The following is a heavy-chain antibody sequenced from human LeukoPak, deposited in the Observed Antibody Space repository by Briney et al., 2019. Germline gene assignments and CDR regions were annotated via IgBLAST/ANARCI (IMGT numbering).Heavy chain of an antibody. V-gene: IGHV3-23*01. CDR1: GFTFSSYA. Sequence: GGSLRLSCAASGFTFSSYAMSWVRQAPGKGLEWVSSISSGGGTTYYADSVKGRFTISRDNSKNTLYLQTNSLRAEDTAVYYCAKELMYYYDSSGYGLDYWGQGTLVTVSS. J-gene: IGHJ4*02. CDR2: ISSGGGTT. D-gene: IGHD3-22*01. CDR3: AKELMYYYDSSGYGLDY.